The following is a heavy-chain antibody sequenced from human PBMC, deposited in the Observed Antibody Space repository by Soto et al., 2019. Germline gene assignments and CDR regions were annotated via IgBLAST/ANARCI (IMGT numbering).Heavy chain of an antibody. CDR1: GFTVSTNY. CDR3: AKCMGSSWIGVIDN. Sequence: GGSLRLSCAASGFTVSTNYMSWVRQSPGKGLEWVSVIYTGGSTYYADSVKGRFTISRDNSKNRLFLQMNSLRAEDTAIYYCAKCMGSSWIGVIDNWGQGTLVTVSS. CDR2: IYTGGST. D-gene: IGHD6-13*01. V-gene: IGHV3-53*01. J-gene: IGHJ4*02.